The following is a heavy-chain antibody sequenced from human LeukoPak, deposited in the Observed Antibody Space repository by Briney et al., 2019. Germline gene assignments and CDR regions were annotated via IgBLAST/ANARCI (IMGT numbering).Heavy chain of an antibody. V-gene: IGHV4-59*01. J-gene: IGHJ4*02. Sequence: SETLSLTCAVYGGSFSGYYGSWIPQPPGKGLEWIGYIYYSGSTSYNPSLKSRVTISVDTSKNQFSLKLSSVTAADTAVYYCAREEALGSGSFDYWGQGTLVTVSS. CDR2: IYYSGST. CDR1: GGSFSGYY. CDR3: AREEALGSGSFDY. D-gene: IGHD1-26*01.